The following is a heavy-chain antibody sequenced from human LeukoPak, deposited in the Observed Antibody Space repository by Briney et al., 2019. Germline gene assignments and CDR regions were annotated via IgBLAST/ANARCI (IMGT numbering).Heavy chain of an antibody. D-gene: IGHD3-3*01. CDR1: GYTFTGYY. V-gene: IGHV1-2*02. Sequence: ASVKVSCKASGYTFTGYYMHWVRQAPGQGLEWMGWINPNSGGTNYAQKFQGRVTMTRDTSISTAYMELSRLRSDDTAVYYCARVGVSFADGYDFWSGYPPPYYYYMDVWGKGTTVTVSS. CDR2: INPNSGGT. CDR3: ARVGVSFADGYDFWSGYPPPYYYYMDV. J-gene: IGHJ6*03.